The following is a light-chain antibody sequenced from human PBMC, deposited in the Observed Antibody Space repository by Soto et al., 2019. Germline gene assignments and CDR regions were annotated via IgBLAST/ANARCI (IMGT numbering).Light chain of an antibody. J-gene: IGKJ1*01. CDR3: QHYNSYSEA. V-gene: IGKV1D-16*01. CDR2: AAS. CDR1: QGIGSW. Sequence: DIQLTQSPSSVSASVGDRVTITCRASQGIGSWLAWYQQQPGKAPKLLIYAASTLQSGVPSRFSGSGSGTQFTLTNSSLQPDDFATYYCQHYNSYSEAFGQGTKVDIK.